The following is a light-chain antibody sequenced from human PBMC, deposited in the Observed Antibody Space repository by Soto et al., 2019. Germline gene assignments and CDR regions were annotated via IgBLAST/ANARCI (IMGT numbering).Light chain of an antibody. CDR1: QSVSSSY. CDR2: GAS. CDR3: QQYASSLFT. J-gene: IGKJ3*01. V-gene: IGKV3-20*01. Sequence: EIVLTQSPGTLSLSPGERATLSCRASQSVSSSYLAWYQQKPGQAPRPLIYGASSRATGIPDRFSGSGSGTDFTLTISRLEPADFAVYYCQQYASSLFTFGPGTKVHIK.